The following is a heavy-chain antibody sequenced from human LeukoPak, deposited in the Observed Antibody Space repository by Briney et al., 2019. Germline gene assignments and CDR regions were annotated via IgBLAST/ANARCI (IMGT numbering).Heavy chain of an antibody. CDR3: ARELFDFDY. CDR1: GFTVSNNY. CDR2: ITGSGGST. V-gene: IGHV3-23*01. J-gene: IGHJ4*02. Sequence: GGSLRLSCAASGFTVSNNYMSWVRQAPGKGLEWVSEITGSGGSTYYADSVKGRFTISRDNSKNTLYLQMNSLRAEDTAIYYCARELFDFDYWGQGTLVTVSS. D-gene: IGHD3-10*01.